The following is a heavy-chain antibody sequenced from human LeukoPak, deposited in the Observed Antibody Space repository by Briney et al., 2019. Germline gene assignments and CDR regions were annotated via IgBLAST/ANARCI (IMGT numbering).Heavy chain of an antibody. CDR3: ARDGKWELLRWGAYYYYGMDV. Sequence: GGSLRLSCGVSGFTFRSYGMLWVREAPGKGLEWVAVIWYDGCNKYYADSVKGRFAISGDISKNTLYLHMKSVISEDRGVYLCARDGKWELLRWGAYYYYGMDVWGQGTTVTVSS. D-gene: IGHD1-26*01. CDR1: GFTFRSYG. CDR2: IWYDGCNK. V-gene: IGHV3-33*01. J-gene: IGHJ6*02.